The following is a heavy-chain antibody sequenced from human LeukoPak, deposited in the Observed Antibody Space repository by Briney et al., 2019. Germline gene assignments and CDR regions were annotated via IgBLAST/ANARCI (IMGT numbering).Heavy chain of an antibody. J-gene: IGHJ4*02. CDR3: ARGVYYFDY. Sequence: PGGSLRLSCAASGFTSNTDWMSWVRQAPGKGLEWVANIKEDGSEIYYVDSVKGRFTISRDNAKNSLYLQMNSLRAEDTAVYYCARGVYYFDYWGQGTLVTVSS. D-gene: IGHD2/OR15-2a*01. V-gene: IGHV3-7*03. CDR1: GFTSNTDW. CDR2: IKEDGSEI.